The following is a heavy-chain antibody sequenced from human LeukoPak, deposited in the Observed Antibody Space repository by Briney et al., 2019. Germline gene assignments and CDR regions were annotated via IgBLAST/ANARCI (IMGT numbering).Heavy chain of an antibody. D-gene: IGHD2-2*01. CDR1: GFTVSSNY. V-gene: IGHV3-53*01. J-gene: IGHJ4*02. CDR3: AKNVRLGYCSSTSCPMDY. Sequence: PGGSLRLSCAASGFTVSSNYMSWVRQAPGKGLEWASVIYSGGSTYYADSVKGRFTISRDNSKSTLYLQMNSLRAEDTAVYYCAKNVRLGYCSSTSCPMDYWGQGTLVTVSS. CDR2: IYSGGST.